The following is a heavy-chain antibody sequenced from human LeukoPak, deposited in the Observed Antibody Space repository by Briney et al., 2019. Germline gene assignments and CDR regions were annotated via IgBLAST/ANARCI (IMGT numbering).Heavy chain of an antibody. CDR3: ARTKMLLVVSDGFDI. CDR2: SSYSGST. CDR1: GGSISHYY. Sequence: SETLSLTCTVSGGSISHYYWSWIRQPPGKGLEWIGYSSYSGSTKYNPSLKSRVTMSVDTSKSQFSLKQSSVTAADTAVYYCARTKMLLVVSDGFDIWGPGTMVTVSS. J-gene: IGHJ3*02. D-gene: IGHD2-8*01. V-gene: IGHV4-59*08.